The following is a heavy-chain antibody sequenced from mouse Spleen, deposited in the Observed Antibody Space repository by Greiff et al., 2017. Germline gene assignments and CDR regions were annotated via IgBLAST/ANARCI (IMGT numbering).Heavy chain of an antibody. CDR2: INPSNGRT. J-gene: IGHJ3*01. V-gene: IGHV1S81*02. Sequence: VQLQQPGAELVKPGASVKLSCKASGYTFTSYWMHWVKQRPGQGLEWIGEINPSNGRTNYNEKFKSKATLTVDKSSSTAYMQLSSLTSEDSAVYYCASSRFAYWGQGTLVTVSA. CDR3: ASSRFAY. CDR1: GYTFTSYW.